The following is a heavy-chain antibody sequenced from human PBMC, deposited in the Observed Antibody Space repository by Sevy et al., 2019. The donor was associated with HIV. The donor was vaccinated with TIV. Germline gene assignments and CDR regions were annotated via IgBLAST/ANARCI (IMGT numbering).Heavy chain of an antibody. Sequence: ASVKVSCKASGYTFTGDYLHWMRQAPGQGLEWMGRVNPNSGGTNYAQKFQGRVTMTRDTSISTAYMELSRLRSDDTAVYYCARDGGGGTTNSGMDVWGQGTTVTVSS. V-gene: IGHV1-2*06. D-gene: IGHD1-7*01. CDR1: GYTFTGDY. CDR3: ARDGGGGTTNSGMDV. J-gene: IGHJ6*02. CDR2: VNPNSGGT.